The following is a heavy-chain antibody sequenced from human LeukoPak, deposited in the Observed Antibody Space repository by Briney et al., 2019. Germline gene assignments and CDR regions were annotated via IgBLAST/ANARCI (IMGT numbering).Heavy chain of an antibody. Sequence: TGGSLRLSCAASGFTFSSYGMHWVRQAPGKGLEWVAVIWYDGSNKYYADSVKGRFTISRDNSKNTLYLQMNSLRAEDTAVYYCAKDGDRGQHYYYYYMDVWGKGTTVTVSS. J-gene: IGHJ6*03. D-gene: IGHD7-27*01. V-gene: IGHV3-33*06. CDR2: IWYDGSNK. CDR3: AKDGDRGQHYYYYYMDV. CDR1: GFTFSSYG.